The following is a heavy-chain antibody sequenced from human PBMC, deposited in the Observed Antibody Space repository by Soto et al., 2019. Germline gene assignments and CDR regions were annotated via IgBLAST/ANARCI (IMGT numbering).Heavy chain of an antibody. J-gene: IGHJ4*02. D-gene: IGHD6-19*01. Sequence: ASVKVSCKASGCTFTSYGISWVRQAPGQGLEWMGWISAYNGNTNYAQKLQGRVTMTTDTSTSTAYMELRSLRSDDTAVYYCAKEAGIAVAGSFDYWRQGTLVTVSS. CDR3: AKEAGIAVAGSFDY. CDR1: GCTFTSYG. V-gene: IGHV1-18*01. CDR2: ISAYNGNT.